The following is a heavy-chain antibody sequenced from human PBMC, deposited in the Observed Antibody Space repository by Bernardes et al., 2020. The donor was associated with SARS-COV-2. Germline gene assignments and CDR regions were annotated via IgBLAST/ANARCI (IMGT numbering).Heavy chain of an antibody. D-gene: IGHD3-10*01. CDR1: GYTFTSYG. V-gene: IGHV1-18*04. CDR2: NSGYEGNT. Sequence: ASVKVSCKVSGYTFTSYGISWVRQAPRQGLEWMGWNSGYEGNTDYALKLQDRVTLTTDTSTGTAYMELRSLRSDDTAVYYCASLNYYGSGTYRDYYYGMDVCGQGTTVTVSS. J-gene: IGHJ6*02. CDR3: ASLNYYGSGTYRDYYYGMDV.